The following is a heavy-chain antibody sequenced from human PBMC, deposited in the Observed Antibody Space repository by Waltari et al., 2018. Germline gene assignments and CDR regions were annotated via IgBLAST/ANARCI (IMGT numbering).Heavy chain of an antibody. CDR3: ASGATITAWLDP. CDR2: IIPILGIA. D-gene: IGHD1-26*01. CDR1: GGTFSSYT. V-gene: IGHV1-69*02. J-gene: IGHJ5*02. Sequence: QVQLVQSGAEVKKPGSSVKVSCKASGGTFSSYTISWVRQAPGQGLEWMGRIIPILGIANYAQKFQGRVTITADKSTSTAYMELSSLRSEDTAVYYCASGATITAWLDPWGQGTLVTVSS.